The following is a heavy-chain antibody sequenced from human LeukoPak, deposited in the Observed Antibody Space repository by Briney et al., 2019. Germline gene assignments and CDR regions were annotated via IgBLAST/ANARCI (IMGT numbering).Heavy chain of an antibody. CDR2: ISYDGNNK. D-gene: IGHD2-15*01. CDR3: AKGVDYCSGGSCPADY. V-gene: IGHV3-30*18. Sequence: GGSLRLSCAASGLTFSNYGIHWVRQAPGKGLEWVAVISYDGNNKYYAGSVKGRFTISRDNSKNTLFLQMNSLRAEDTAVYYCAKGVDYCSGGSCPADYWGPGTLVTVSS. J-gene: IGHJ4*02. CDR1: GLTFSNYG.